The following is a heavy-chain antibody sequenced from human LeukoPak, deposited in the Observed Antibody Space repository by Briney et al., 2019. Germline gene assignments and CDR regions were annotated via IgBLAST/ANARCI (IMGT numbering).Heavy chain of an antibody. V-gene: IGHV3-74*01. CDR2: INTDGSTT. D-gene: IGHD3-9*01. Sequence: PGVSLRLXCAASGFTFSSYWMHWVRQVPGRGLVWVSRINTDGSTTSYADSVKGRFTIFRDNAQNTLYLQMNSLRVEDTGVYYCTMDLTGPFDDWGQGTLVTVSS. CDR3: TMDLTGPFDD. J-gene: IGHJ4*02. CDR1: GFTFSSYW.